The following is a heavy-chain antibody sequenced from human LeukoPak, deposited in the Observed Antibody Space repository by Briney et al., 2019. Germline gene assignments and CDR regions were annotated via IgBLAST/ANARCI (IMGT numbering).Heavy chain of an antibody. J-gene: IGHJ2*01. Sequence: SESLSLTCTVSGGSISSSTYYWGWIRQPPGKGLEWIGSISHGATTYYKPSLKSRLTISIDVSKNHFSLELTSVTATDTAVYYCARAGGAATPYWYFDLWGRGTLVTVSS. V-gene: IGHV4-39*02. CDR2: ISHGATT. CDR3: ARAGGAATPYWYFDL. D-gene: IGHD2-15*01. CDR1: GGSISSSTYY.